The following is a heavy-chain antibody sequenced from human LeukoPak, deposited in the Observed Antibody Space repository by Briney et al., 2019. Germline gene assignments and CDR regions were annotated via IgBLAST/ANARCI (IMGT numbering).Heavy chain of an antibody. V-gene: IGHV1-69*13. J-gene: IGHJ4*02. D-gene: IGHD6-19*01. Sequence: SVKVSCKASGYTFTSYGISWVRQAPGQGLEWMGGIIPIFGTANYAQKFQGRVTITADESTSTAYMELSSLRSEDTAVYYCARLSGWYGRGFDYWGQGTLVTVSS. CDR3: ARLSGWYGRGFDY. CDR1: GYTFTSYG. CDR2: IIPIFGTA.